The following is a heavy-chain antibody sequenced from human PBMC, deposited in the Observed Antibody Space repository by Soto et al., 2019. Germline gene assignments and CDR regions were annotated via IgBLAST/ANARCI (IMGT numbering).Heavy chain of an antibody. V-gene: IGHV4-30-4*01. CDR1: GGSISSGDYY. Sequence: SETLSLTCTVSGGSISSGDYYLNWIRQPPGKGLEWIGYIYYSGGTYYNPSLKSRVSISVDTSKNQFSLKLSSVTAADTDVYYCAREPYDYDRSGYYDYWGQGNLIPVSS. J-gene: IGHJ4*02. D-gene: IGHD3-22*01. CDR2: IYYSGGT. CDR3: AREPYDYDRSGYYDY.